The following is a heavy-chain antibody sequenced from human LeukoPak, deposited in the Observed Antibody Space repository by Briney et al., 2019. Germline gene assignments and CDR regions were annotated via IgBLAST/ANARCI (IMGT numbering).Heavy chain of an antibody. J-gene: IGHJ5*02. CDR2: ISSSSSYI. CDR1: GFTFSSYS. D-gene: IGHD6-13*01. Sequence: GGSLRLSCAASGFTFSSYSMNWVRQAPGKGLEWVSSISSSSSYIYYADSVKGRFTIPRDNAKNSLYLQMNSLRAEDTAVYYCARSSKSIAAANWFDPWGQGTLVTVSS. V-gene: IGHV3-21*01. CDR3: ARSSKSIAAANWFDP.